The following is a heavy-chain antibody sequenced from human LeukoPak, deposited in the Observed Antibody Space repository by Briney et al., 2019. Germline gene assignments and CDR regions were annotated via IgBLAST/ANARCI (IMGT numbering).Heavy chain of an antibody. CDR2: IYHSGST. Sequence: SETLSLTCTVSGYSISSGYYWGWIRQPPGKGLEWIGSIYHSGSTYYNPSLKSRVTISVDTSKNQFSLKLSSVTAADTAVYYCVRYGITMVRGVMSWFDPWGQGTLVTVSS. CDR3: VRYGITMVRGVMSWFDP. V-gene: IGHV4-38-2*02. D-gene: IGHD3-10*01. CDR1: GYSISSGYY. J-gene: IGHJ5*02.